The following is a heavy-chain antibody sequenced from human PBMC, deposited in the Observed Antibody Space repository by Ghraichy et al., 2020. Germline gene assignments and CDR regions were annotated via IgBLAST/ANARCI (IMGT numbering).Heavy chain of an antibody. V-gene: IGHV4-34*01. CDR1: GGSFSGYY. Sequence: SETLSLTCAVYGGSFSGYYWSWIRQPPGKGLEWIGEINHSGSTNYNPSLKSRVTISVDTSKNQFSLKLSSVTAADTAVYYCARELITMVPGTPRSLYYYGMDVWGQGTTVTVSS. CDR2: INHSGST. CDR3: ARELITMVPGTPRSLYYYGMDV. J-gene: IGHJ6*02. D-gene: IGHD3-10*01.